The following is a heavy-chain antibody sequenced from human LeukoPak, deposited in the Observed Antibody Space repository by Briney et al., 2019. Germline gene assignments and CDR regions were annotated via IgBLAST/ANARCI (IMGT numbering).Heavy chain of an antibody. Sequence: GESLKISCKGSGYSFTNYWIGWVRQMPGKGLEWMGIIYPGDSDTRYSPSFQGQVTISADKSISTAYLQWSSLKASDTAMYYCARRNGYCSGGSCYSFWYFDLWGRGTLVTVSS. D-gene: IGHD2-15*01. V-gene: IGHV5-51*01. CDR2: IYPGDSDT. CDR1: GYSFTNYW. J-gene: IGHJ2*01. CDR3: ARRNGYCSGGSCYSFWYFDL.